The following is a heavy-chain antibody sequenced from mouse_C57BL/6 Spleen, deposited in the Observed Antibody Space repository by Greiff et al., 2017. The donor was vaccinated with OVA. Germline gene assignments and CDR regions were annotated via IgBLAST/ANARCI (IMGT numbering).Heavy chain of an antibody. D-gene: IGHD1-1*01. CDR2: IYPGDGDT. J-gene: IGHJ4*01. CDR3: ARSLYYYGSSYVPYAMDY. CDR1: GYAFSSSW. V-gene: IGHV1-82*01. Sequence: VKLMESGPELVKPGASVKISCKASGYAFSSSWMNWVKQRPGKGLEWIGRIYPGDGDTNYNGKFKGKATLTADKSSSTAYMQLSSLTSEDSAVYFCARSLYYYGSSYVPYAMDYWGQGTSVTVSS.